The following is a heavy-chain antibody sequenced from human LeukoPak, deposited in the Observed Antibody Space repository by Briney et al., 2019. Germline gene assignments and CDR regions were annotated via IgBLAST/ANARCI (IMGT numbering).Heavy chain of an antibody. V-gene: IGHV1-8*02. J-gene: IGHJ4*02. Sequence: ASVKVSCKASGYTFTSYGINWVRQVTGQGLEWMGWMNPNSGNTGYAQKFQGRVTMTRNTSISTAYMELSSLRSEDTAVYYCARGLRRYGSGSYYLSGYWGQGTLVTVSS. CDR1: GYTFTSYG. CDR3: ARGLRRYGSGSYYLSGY. D-gene: IGHD3-10*01. CDR2: MNPNSGNT.